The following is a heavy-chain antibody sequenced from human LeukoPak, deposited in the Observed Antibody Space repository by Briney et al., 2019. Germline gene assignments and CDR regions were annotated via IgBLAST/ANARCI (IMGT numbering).Heavy chain of an antibody. D-gene: IGHD5-18*01. CDR2: FDPEDGET. J-gene: IGHJ4*02. CDR1: GYTLTELS. CDR3: ATAEPPRERRYSYGAFDY. V-gene: IGHV1-24*01. Sequence: VSVKVSCKVSGYTLTELSMHWVRQVPGKGLEWMGGFDPEDGETIYAQKFQGRVTMTEDTSTDTAYMELSSLRSEDTAVYYCATAEPPRERRYSYGAFDYWGQGTLVTVSS.